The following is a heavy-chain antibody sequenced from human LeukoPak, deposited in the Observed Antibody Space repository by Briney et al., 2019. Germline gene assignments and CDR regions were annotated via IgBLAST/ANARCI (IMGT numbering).Heavy chain of an antibody. CDR1: GYTFTSYY. D-gene: IGHD6-13*01. V-gene: IGHV1-46*01. J-gene: IGHJ4*02. CDR3: AGGRRASLSAAAYDY. CDR2: INPSGGST. Sequence: ASVTVSFTASGYTFTSYYIHWVRQAPGQGLEWVGVINPSGGSTNYAQRYQGRVSMTRDTSRSTVYMELSSLKSEDTAVYYCAGGRRASLSAAAYDYWGQGTLVTVSS.